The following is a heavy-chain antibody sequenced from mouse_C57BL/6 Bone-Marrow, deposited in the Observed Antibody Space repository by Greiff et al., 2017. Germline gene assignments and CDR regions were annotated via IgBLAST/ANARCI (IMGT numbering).Heavy chain of an antibody. V-gene: IGHV1-12*01. D-gene: IGHD2-3*01. J-gene: IGHJ3*01. CDR1: GYTFTSYN. CDR3: ASGWLLGWCAY. Sequence: QVQLKESGAELVRPGASVKMSCKASGYTFTSYNMHWVKQTPRQGLEWIGAIYPGNGDTSYNQKFKGKATLTVDKSSSTAYMQLSSLTSEDSAVYFCASGWLLGWCAYWGQGTLVTVSA. CDR2: IYPGNGDT.